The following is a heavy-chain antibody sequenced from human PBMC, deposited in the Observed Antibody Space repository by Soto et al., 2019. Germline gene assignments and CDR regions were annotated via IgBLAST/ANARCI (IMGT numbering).Heavy chain of an antibody. Sequence: GGSLRLSCAASGFTFSSYSMNWVRQAPGKGLEWVSYISSSSSTIYYADSVKGRFTISRDNAKNSLYLQMNSLRDEDTAVYYCARGEGFDGYYGMDVWGQGTTVTVSS. CDR3: ARGEGFDGYYGMDV. CDR1: GFTFSSYS. CDR2: ISSSSSTI. J-gene: IGHJ6*02. V-gene: IGHV3-48*02.